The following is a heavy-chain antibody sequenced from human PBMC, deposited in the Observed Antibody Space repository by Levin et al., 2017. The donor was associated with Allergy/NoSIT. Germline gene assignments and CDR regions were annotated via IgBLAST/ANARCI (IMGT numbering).Heavy chain of an antibody. V-gene: IGHV4-31*03. D-gene: IGHD2-2*03. CDR3: AREDGSTFDF. CDR1: GGSISGGGYH. J-gene: IGHJ4*02. Sequence: PSETLSLTCTVSGGSISGGGYHWTWIRQHPEKGLEWIGYIYYSGSTFYNPSLKSRLMISVDTSKNQFSLNVSSVTAGDTAVYYCAREDGSTFDFWGQGALVTVAS. CDR2: IYYSGST.